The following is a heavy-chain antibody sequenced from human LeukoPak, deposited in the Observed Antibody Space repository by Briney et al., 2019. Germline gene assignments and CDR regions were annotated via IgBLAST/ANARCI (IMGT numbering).Heavy chain of an antibody. D-gene: IGHD3-3*01. CDR3: ARDIGSGY. V-gene: IGHV4-61*02. CDR1: GGSISSSSYY. CDR2: IYTSGST. Sequence: PSETLSLTCTVSGGSISSSSYYWSWIRQPAGKGLEWIGRIYTSGSTNYNPSLKSRVTMSVDTSKNQFSLKLSSVTAADTAVYYCARDIGSGYWGQGTLVTVSS. J-gene: IGHJ4*02.